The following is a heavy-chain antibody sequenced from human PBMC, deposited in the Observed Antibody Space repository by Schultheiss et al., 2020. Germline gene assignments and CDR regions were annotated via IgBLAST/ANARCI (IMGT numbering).Heavy chain of an antibody. CDR2: IYYSGST. CDR1: GGSIRSYY. V-gene: IGHV4-59*08. D-gene: IGHD6-6*01. Sequence: SETLSLTCTVSGGSIRSYYWSWIRQPPGKGLEWIGYIYYSGSTNYNPSLKSRVTISTDTSKNQFSLKLSSVTAADTAVYYCARHVGAWYSSSSPPFDPWGQGTLVTVSS. J-gene: IGHJ5*02. CDR3: ARHVGAWYSSSSPPFDP.